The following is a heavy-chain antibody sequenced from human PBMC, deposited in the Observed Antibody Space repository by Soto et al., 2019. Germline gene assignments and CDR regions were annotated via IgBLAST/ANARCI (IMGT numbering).Heavy chain of an antibody. CDR2: INHSGST. V-gene: IGHV4-34*01. CDR3: ARAYVDTAMARYFDY. Sequence: SETLSLTCAVYGGSFSGYYWRWIRQPPGKGLEWIGEINHSGSTNYNPSLKRRVTISVDTSKNQFSLKLSSVTAADTAVYYCARAYVDTAMARYFDYWGQGTLVTVSS. J-gene: IGHJ4*02. CDR1: GGSFSGYY. D-gene: IGHD5-18*01.